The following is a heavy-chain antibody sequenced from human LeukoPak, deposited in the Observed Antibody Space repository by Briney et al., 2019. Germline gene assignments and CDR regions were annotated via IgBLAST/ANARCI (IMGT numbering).Heavy chain of an antibody. Sequence: PSETLSLTCAVSGYSISSGYYWGWIRQPPGKGLEWIGSIYHSGSTYYNPSLKSRVTISVDTSKNQFSLKLSSMTAADTAVYYCARGGYSSGFCGRSKLCPYYFDYWGQGTLVTVSS. D-gene: IGHD2-15*01. CDR3: ARGGYSSGFCGRSKLCPYYFDY. CDR2: IYHSGST. J-gene: IGHJ4*02. V-gene: IGHV4-38-2*01. CDR1: GYSISSGYY.